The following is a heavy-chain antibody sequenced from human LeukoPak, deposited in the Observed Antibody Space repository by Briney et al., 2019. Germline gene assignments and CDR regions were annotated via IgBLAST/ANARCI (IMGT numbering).Heavy chain of an antibody. D-gene: IGHD4-11*01. J-gene: IGHJ6*03. Sequence: SETLSLTCTVSGGSISSGSYYWSWIRQPAGKGLEWIGRIYTSGSTNYNPSLKSRVVISIPTFKHQFSLKLRSVTAADTAVYYCASSNYVSYYYYHMDVWGKGTTVTVSS. CDR3: ASSNYVSYYYYHMDV. CDR1: GGSISSGSYY. CDR2: IYTSGST. V-gene: IGHV4-61*02.